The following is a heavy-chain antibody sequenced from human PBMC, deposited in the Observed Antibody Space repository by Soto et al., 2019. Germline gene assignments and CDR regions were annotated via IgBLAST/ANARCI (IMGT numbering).Heavy chain of an antibody. V-gene: IGHV3-23*01. J-gene: IGHJ4*02. D-gene: IGHD4-17*01. CDR1: GFSFSNYA. Sequence: EVQLLESGGDLVQPGGSLRLSCAASGFSFSNYAMSWVRQAPGKGLEWVSIISGSGGSTDYADSVKGRFTISRDNSKNTLYLQMNSLRAEDTAVYYCTLQRTTVYIVYFDYWGQGTRVTVSS. CDR2: ISGSGGST. CDR3: TLQRTTVYIVYFDY.